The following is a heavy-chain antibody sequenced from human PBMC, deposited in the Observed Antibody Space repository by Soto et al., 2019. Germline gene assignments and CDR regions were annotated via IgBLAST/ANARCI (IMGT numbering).Heavy chain of an antibody. CDR1: GRTFNINADF. D-gene: IGHD1-1*01. J-gene: IGHJ4*02. Sequence: PSQTLSLTCTVSGRTFNINADFWYLASIRQSPGKGLEWIGSNDNVGNTHYKAPLKSRVIISADTSKNQFSLSLNSVTAADTDVYYCVKRSLLMAPTWGQGIQVTVSS. V-gene: IGHV4-39*01. CDR2: NDNVGNT. CDR3: VKRSLLMAPT.